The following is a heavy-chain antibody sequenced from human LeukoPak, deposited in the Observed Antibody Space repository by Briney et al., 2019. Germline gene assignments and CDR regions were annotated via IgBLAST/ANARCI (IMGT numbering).Heavy chain of an antibody. Sequence: GASVKVSSTTSGDTFSGSYIHWLRQAPGQGLEWMGWINPNTGGTTYAQRFHGRVTMTRDSSISTAYMELSTLRSDDTAVYSCARGRSGNSVGPGGCFDLWGQGTLVTVSS. D-gene: IGHD5/OR15-5a*01. CDR2: INPNTGGT. J-gene: IGHJ4*02. V-gene: IGHV1-2*02. CDR1: GDTFSGSY. CDR3: ARGRSGNSVGPGGCFDL.